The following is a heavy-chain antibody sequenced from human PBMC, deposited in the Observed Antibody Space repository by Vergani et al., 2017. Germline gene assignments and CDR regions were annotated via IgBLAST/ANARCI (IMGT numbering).Heavy chain of an antibody. D-gene: IGHD2-21*02. CDR1: GFTFSSYE. Sequence: EVQLVESGGGLVQPGGSLRLSCAASGFTFSSYEMNWVRQAPGKGLEWVSYISSSGSTIYYADSVKGRFTISRDNAKNSLYLQMNSLRAEDTALYYCAKDIRGDRDYWYFDLWGRGTLVTVSS. V-gene: IGHV3-48*03. J-gene: IGHJ2*01. CDR3: AKDIRGDRDYWYFDL. CDR2: ISSSGSTI.